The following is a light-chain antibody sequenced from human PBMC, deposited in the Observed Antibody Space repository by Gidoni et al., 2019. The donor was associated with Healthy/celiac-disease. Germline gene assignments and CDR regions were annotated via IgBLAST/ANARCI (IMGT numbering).Light chain of an antibody. CDR2: EAS. J-gene: IGKJ3*01. CDR1: QDISNY. CDR3: QQYDNLLPFT. V-gene: IGKV1-33*01. Sequence: DIQMTQSPSSLSASVGDRVTITCQASQDISNYLNWYQQKPGKAPKLLIYEASNLETGVPSRFSGSGSVTDFTFTISSLQPEDIATYYCQQYDNLLPFTFGPGTKVDIK.